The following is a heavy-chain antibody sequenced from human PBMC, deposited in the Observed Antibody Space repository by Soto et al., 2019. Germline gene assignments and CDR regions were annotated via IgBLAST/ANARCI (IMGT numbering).Heavy chain of an antibody. CDR3: ARGLQGYYGRTS. Sequence: EEQLVESGGGLVQPGGSLRLSCAASGFTFSSYWMHWVRQAPGKGLEWVSRVYIDGGRTTYADSVKGRFTISRDNAKNTLYLQMNSLRDEDTALYYCARGLQGYYGRTSGAKGPRSPSP. CDR1: GFTFSSYW. D-gene: IGHD4-4*01. V-gene: IGHV3-74*01. CDR2: VYIDGGRT. J-gene: IGHJ6*02.